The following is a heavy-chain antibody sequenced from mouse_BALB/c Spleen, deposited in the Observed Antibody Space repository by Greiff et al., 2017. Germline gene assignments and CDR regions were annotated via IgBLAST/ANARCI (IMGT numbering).Heavy chain of an antibody. V-gene: IGHV1-20*02. CDR3: ARDGNILHYAMDY. CDR1: GYSFTGYF. Sequence: VQLKESGPELVKPGASVKISCKASGYSFTGYFMNWVMQSHGKSLEWIGRINPYNGDTFYNQKFKGKATLTVDKSSSTAHMELRSLASEDSAVYYCARDGNILHYAMDYWGQGTSVTVSS. CDR2: INPYNGDT. D-gene: IGHD2-1*01. J-gene: IGHJ4*01.